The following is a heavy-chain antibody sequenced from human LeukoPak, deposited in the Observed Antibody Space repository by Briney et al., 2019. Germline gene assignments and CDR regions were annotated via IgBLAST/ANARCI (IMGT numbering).Heavy chain of an antibody. CDR1: GFTFSSNW. CDR3: ARDMIRGVVND. CDR2: INPSGSFT. J-gene: IGHJ4*02. Sequence: GGSLRLSCAASGFTFSSNWMHWVRQVPGKGLVWVSLINPSGSFTTYADSVKGRFTISRDNAKNRLYMQMNSLRVEDTAVYYCARDMIRGVVNDWGQGALVTVSS. V-gene: IGHV3-74*01. D-gene: IGHD3-10*01.